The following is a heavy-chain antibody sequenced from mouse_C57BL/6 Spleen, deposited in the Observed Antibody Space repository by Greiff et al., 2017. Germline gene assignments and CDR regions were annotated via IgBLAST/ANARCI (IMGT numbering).Heavy chain of an antibody. D-gene: IGHD2-4*01. CDR3: TRSGGLRPYYYARDY. CDR2: IDPETGGT. CDR1: GYTFTDYE. Sequence: QVQLQQSGAELVRPGASVTLSCKASGYTFTDYEMHWVKQTPVHGLEWIGAIDPETGGTAYNQKFKGKAILTADKSSSTAYMELRSLTSEDSAVYYCTRSGGLRPYYYARDYWGQGTSVTVSS. V-gene: IGHV1-15*01. J-gene: IGHJ4*01.